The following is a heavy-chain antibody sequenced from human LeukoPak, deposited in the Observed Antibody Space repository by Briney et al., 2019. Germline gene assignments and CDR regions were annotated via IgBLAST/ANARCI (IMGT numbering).Heavy chain of an antibody. CDR2: IYYSGST. CDR3: ARLSAGNDY. Sequence: PSETLSLTCTVSGGSISGYYWSWIRQPPGKGLEWIGYIYYSGSTNYNPSLKSRVTISVDTSKNQFSLKLSSVTAADTAVYYCARLSAGNDYWGQGTLVTVSS. J-gene: IGHJ4*02. V-gene: IGHV4-59*08. CDR1: GGSISGYY. D-gene: IGHD6-13*01.